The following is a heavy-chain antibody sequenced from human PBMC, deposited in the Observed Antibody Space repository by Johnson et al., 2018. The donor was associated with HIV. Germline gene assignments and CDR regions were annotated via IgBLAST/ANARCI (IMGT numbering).Heavy chain of an antibody. V-gene: IGHV3-20*04. CDR2: INWNGGTP. D-gene: IGHD6-19*01. CDR1: GFTFDEYD. CDR3: AKDVHSSGWYAFDI. J-gene: IGHJ3*02. Sequence: EVQLVESGGGLVQPGRSLRLSCAASGFTFDEYDMSWVRQAPGKGLEWVSSINWNGGTPGSADSVKGRFTISRDNSKNTLYLQMNSLRAEDTAVYYCAKDVHSSGWYAFDIWGQGTMVTVSS.